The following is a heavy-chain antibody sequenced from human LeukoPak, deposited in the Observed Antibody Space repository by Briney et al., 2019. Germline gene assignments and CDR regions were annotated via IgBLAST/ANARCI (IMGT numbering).Heavy chain of an antibody. J-gene: IGHJ4*02. D-gene: IGHD3-22*01. Sequence: GGSLRLSCAASGFPFSSYSMNWVRQAPGKGLEWVSYICSSSSTIYYADSVKGRFTISRDNAKNSLYLQMNSLRDEDTAVYYCARDPSGYYDSSGYPDEGYWGQGTLVTVSS. V-gene: IGHV3-48*02. CDR1: GFPFSSYS. CDR2: ICSSSSTI. CDR3: ARDPSGYYDSSGYPDEGY.